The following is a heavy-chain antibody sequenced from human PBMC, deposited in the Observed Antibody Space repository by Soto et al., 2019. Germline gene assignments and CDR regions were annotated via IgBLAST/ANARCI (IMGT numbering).Heavy chain of an antibody. CDR1: GGTFSSYA. V-gene: IGHV1-69*10. CDR2: IIPILGIA. D-gene: IGHD5-12*01. J-gene: IGHJ6*02. CDR3: ASDMGLQFYYYGMDV. Sequence: ASVKVSCKASGGTFSSYAISWVRQAPGQGLEWMGGIIPILGIANYAQKFQGRVTITADKSTSTAYMELSSLRSEDTAVYYCASDMGLQFYYYGMDVWGQGTTVTVSS.